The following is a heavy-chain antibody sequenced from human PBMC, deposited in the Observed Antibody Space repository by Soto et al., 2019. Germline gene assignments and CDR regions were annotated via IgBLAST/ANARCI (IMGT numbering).Heavy chain of an antibody. CDR2: IWSDGSRT. Sequence: QVHLVESGGGVVQPGTSVRLSCAASGLTFSTYDMHWVRQAPGKGLEWVALIWSDGSRTFYADSVKGRFTISRDNSKNTLYLQMHSLRAEDTSVYYCAGEPKGGAYDMDVWGQGTTVTVSS. D-gene: IGHD3-16*01. CDR1: GLTFSTYD. CDR3: AGEPKGGAYDMDV. J-gene: IGHJ6*02. V-gene: IGHV3-33*01.